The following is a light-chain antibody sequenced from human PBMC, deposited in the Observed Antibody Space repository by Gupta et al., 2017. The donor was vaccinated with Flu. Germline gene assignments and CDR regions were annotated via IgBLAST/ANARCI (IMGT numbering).Light chain of an antibody. CDR2: AAS. Sequence: IQMTQSPSSLSASVGDRVTITCRASQSISSYLNWYQQKPGKAPKLLIYAASRVKSGVPSRFSGSGSGTDFTLAISRLQPEDFANYYCQQSDSTPRTFGQGTKVEIK. V-gene: IGKV1-39*01. CDR1: QSISSY. J-gene: IGKJ1*01. CDR3: QQSDSTPRT.